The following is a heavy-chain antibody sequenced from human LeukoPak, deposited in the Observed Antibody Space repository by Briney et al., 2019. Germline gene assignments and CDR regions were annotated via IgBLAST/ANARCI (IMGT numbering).Heavy chain of an antibody. CDR1: GFTFSSYA. J-gene: IGHJ4*02. CDR3: AKDTSSGYVYYFDY. D-gene: IGHD3-22*01. CDR2: VSGSGGST. V-gene: IGHV3-23*01. Sequence: GGSLRLSCAASGFTFSSYAMTWVRQAPGKGLEWVSSVSGSGGSTYSADSVKGRFTISRDNSKNTLYLQMNSLRAEDTAVYYCAKDTSSGYVYYFDYWGQGTLVTVSS.